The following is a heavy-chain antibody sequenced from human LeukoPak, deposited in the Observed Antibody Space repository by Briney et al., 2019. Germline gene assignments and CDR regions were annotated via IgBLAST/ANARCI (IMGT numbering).Heavy chain of an antibody. J-gene: IGHJ5*02. CDR3: ARDGLNWFDP. CDR1: GGSISSGSYY. CDR2: IYTSGST. V-gene: IGHV4-61*02. Sequence: TLSLTCTVSGGSISSGSYYWSWIRQPAGKGLEWIGRIYTSGSTNYNPSLKSRVTISVDTSKNQFSLKLSSVTAADTAVYYCARDGLNWFDPWGQGTLVTVSS.